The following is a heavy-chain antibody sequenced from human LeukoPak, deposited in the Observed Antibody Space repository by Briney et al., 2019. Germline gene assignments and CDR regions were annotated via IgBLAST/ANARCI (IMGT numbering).Heavy chain of an antibody. Sequence: EYLKIPCKGSGYSFPSYWISWVRQMPGKGLEWMGRLDPSDSYTNYSLSFQGHVTISADKSLSPAYLQWSGLKASDTAMYYCARTYGYGYDSDYWGQGTLVTVSS. J-gene: IGHJ4*02. CDR3: ARTYGYGYDSDY. V-gene: IGHV5-10-1*01. D-gene: IGHD5-18*01. CDR2: LDPSDSYT. CDR1: GYSFPSYW.